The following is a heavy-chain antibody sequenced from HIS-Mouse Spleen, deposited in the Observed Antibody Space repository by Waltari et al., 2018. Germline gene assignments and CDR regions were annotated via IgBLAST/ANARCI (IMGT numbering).Heavy chain of an antibody. D-gene: IGHD6-13*01. CDR1: GGSISSSSYY. CDR3: AREIPYSSSWYDWYFDL. J-gene: IGHJ2*01. V-gene: IGHV4-39*07. Sequence: QLQLQELGPGLVKPSETLSLTCPVSGGSISSSSYYWGWIRQPPGKGLEWIGSIYYSGSTYYNPSLKSRVTISVDTSKNQFSLKLSSVTAADTAVYYCAREIPYSSSWYDWYFDLWGRGTLVTVSS. CDR2: IYYSGST.